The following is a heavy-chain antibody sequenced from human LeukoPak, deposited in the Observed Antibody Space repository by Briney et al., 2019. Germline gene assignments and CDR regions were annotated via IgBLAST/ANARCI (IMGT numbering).Heavy chain of an antibody. V-gene: IGHV3-23*01. D-gene: IGHD3-22*01. J-gene: IGHJ4*02. Sequence: GGSLRLSCAASGFTFGSYAMSWVRQAPGKGLEWVSYISGRGGSAFYADSVKGRFTISRDNSKNTLYLQMNSLRAEDTALYYCAKGSYYDSSGTYYFDYWGQGTLVTVSS. CDR3: AKGSYYDSSGTYYFDY. CDR2: ISGRGGSA. CDR1: GFTFGSYA.